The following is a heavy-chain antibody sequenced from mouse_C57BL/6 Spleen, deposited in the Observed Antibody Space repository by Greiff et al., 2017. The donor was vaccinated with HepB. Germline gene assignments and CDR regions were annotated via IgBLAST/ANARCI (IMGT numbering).Heavy chain of an antibody. CDR2: ISAGGSYT. CDR3: ARASYYGSSFAY. D-gene: IGHD1-1*01. V-gene: IGHV5-4*01. CDR1: GFTFSSYA. Sequence: EVHLVESGGGLVKPGGSLKLSCAASGFTFSSYAMSWVRQTPEKRLEWVATISAGGSYTYYPDNVKGRFTISRDNAKNNLYLQMSHLKSEDTAMYYCARASYYGSSFAYWGQGTLVTVSA. J-gene: IGHJ3*01.